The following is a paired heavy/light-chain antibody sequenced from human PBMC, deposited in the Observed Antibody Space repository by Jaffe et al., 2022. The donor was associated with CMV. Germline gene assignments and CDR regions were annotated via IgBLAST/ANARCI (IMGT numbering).Light chain of an antibody. V-gene: IGLV9-49*03. Sequence: QPVLTQPPSASASLGASVTLTCTLNSDSKNYKVDWYQQRPGKGPRFVMRVGTGGIVGSKGDGIPDRFSVSGSGLNRFLTINNIQEEDEGDYHCGADHGTGSDFLYVFGTGTKVTVL. CDR3: GADHGTGSDFLYV. CDR1: SDSKNYK. J-gene: IGLJ1*01. CDR2: VGTGGIVG.
Heavy chain of an antibody. V-gene: IGHV5-51*01. CDR3: ARRYTTWYFDS. J-gene: IGHJ4*02. Sequence: EVQLAQSGAEVKKPGESLKISCKGLGYNFNAYWIAWVRQMPGKGLEWMGIVYPDTSDTTYSPSFQGQVTFSVDKSINTAYLQWSSLQASDTAVYYCARRYTTWYFDSWGQGTPVTVSS. D-gene: IGHD5-12*01. CDR2: VYPDTSDT. CDR1: GYNFNAYW.